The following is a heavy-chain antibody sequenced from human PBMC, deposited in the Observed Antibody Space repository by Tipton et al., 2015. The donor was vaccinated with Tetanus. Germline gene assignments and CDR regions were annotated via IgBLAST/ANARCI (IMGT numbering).Heavy chain of an antibody. D-gene: IGHD5-18*01. CDR3: ARHLYGYWFDP. CDR2: IYFEGSP. J-gene: IGHJ5*02. V-gene: IGHV4-39*02. Sequence: LRLSCTVSGGSISDKKYYWGWIRPSPGKGLEWIASIYFEGSPYYSPSLRSQVTIAVDTSQNLFSLTLPSVTAAATAIYYCARHLYGYWFDPWGQGALVTVSS. CDR1: GGSISDKKYY.